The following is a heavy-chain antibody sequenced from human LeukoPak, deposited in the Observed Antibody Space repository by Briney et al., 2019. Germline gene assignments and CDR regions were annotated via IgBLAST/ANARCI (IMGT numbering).Heavy chain of an antibody. V-gene: IGHV1-24*01. Sequence: GASVKVSCKVSGYTLTELSMHWVRQAPGKGLEWMGGFDPEDGETIYAQKFQGRVTMTRNTSISTAYMELSSLRSEDKAVYYCARPNSVLRFLEWPKGGYYYYYMDVWGKGTTVTVSS. CDR3: ARPNSVLRFLEWPKGGYYYYYMDV. CDR2: FDPEDGET. D-gene: IGHD3-3*01. J-gene: IGHJ6*03. CDR1: GYTLTELS.